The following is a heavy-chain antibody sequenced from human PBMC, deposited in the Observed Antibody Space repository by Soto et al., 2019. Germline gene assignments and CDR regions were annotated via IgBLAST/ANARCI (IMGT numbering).Heavy chain of an antibody. V-gene: IGHV1-8*01. J-gene: IGHJ5*01. D-gene: IGHD2-15*01. CDR1: GYTFINYD. CDR2: MNPNNGHT. CDR3: AKAAIRRSQRCSGGSCYSRRSWFYS. Sequence: ASVKVSCKASGYTFINYDINWVRQAPGQGLEWLGWMNPNNGHTSYAQNFQGRVTITTDTSISTAYLELSSLKSDDTAVYYCAKAAIRRSQRCSGGSCYSRRSWFYSWGQGNLVTVSS.